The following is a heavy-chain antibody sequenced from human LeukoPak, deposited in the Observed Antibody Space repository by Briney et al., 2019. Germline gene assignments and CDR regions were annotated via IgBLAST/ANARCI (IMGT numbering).Heavy chain of an antibody. D-gene: IGHD5-18*01. J-gene: IGHJ3*02. CDR3: AKDRRGYHAFDI. Sequence: AGGSLRLSCAASGFTFSSYAMSWVRQAPGKGLEWVSAISGSGGSTYYADSVKGRFTISRDNSKNTLYLQMNSLRAEDTAVYYCAKDRRGYHAFDIWGQGTMVTVSS. V-gene: IGHV3-23*01. CDR1: GFTFSSYA. CDR2: ISGSGGST.